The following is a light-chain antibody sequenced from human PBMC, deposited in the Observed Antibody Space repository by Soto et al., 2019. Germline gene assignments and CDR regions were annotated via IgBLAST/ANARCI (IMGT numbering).Light chain of an antibody. CDR1: QDISNY. CDR3: QQYENLPT. CDR2: DAS. V-gene: IGKV1-33*01. Sequence: DIQMTQSPSSLSASVGDRVTINCQASQDISNYLNWYQQKPGKAPKLLIYDASNLETGVPSRFSGSGSGTDFTFTISSLQPEDIATYYCQQYENLPTFGQGTRREIK. J-gene: IGKJ5*01.